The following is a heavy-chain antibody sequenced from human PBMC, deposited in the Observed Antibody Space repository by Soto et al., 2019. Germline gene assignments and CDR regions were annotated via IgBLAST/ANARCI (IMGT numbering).Heavy chain of an antibody. J-gene: IGHJ4*02. V-gene: IGHV1-69*06. CDR3: ARDKSADSSGYLYYFDY. Sequence: SVKVSCKPSGGTFSSDAITWVRQAPGQGLEWMGGIIPIFGTINYAQKFQGRVAITADKSTTTAYMELSSLRSEDTAVYYCARDKSADSSGYLYYFDYWGQGTLVTVSS. CDR2: IIPIFGTI. CDR1: GGTFSSDA. D-gene: IGHD3-22*01.